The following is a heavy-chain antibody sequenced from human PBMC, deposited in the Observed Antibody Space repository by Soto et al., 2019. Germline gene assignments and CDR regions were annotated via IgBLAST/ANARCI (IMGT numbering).Heavy chain of an antibody. CDR2: VSPPFRTS. D-gene: IGHD3-10*01. CDR1: GVSFNNNG. CDR3: ARVLYYGSGSYSPYGMDV. Sequence: QVQLVQSGAEVKKPGSSVKVSCKSSGVSFNNNGIGWVRQTPGHGLEWRGGVSPPFRTSNYARKFQGRIWMTADASTGTVNMELSSLPSEDTAQYYCARVLYYGSGSYSPYGMDVWGQGTTVTVSS. V-gene: IGHV1-69*01. J-gene: IGHJ6*02.